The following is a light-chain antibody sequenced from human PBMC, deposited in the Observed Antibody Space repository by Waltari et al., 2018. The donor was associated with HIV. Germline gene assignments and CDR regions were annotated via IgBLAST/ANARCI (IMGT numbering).Light chain of an antibody. J-gene: IGLJ2*01. CDR2: DVS. Sequence: QSALTQPASVSGSPGQSITISCTGTSSDVGGYNYVSWYQRHPGKAPKLMIYDVSNRPSGVSNRFSGSNSGNTASLTISGLQAEDEADYYCSSYTSSSTHVVFGGGTKLTVL. CDR3: SSYTSSSTHVV. V-gene: IGLV2-14*01. CDR1: SSDVGGYNY.